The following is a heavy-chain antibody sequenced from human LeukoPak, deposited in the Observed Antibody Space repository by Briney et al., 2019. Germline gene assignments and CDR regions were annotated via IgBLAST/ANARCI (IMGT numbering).Heavy chain of an antibody. V-gene: IGHV1-69*05. J-gene: IGHJ4*02. CDR2: IIPIFGTA. CDR3: ARGLFEYTSSPTFDY. Sequence: SVKVSCKASGGTFSSYAISWVRQAPGQGLEWMGGIIPIFGTANYAQKFQGRVTITTDESTSTAYMELSSLRSEDTAVYYCARGLFEYTSSPTFDYWGQGTLVTVSS. D-gene: IGHD6-6*01. CDR1: GGTFSSYA.